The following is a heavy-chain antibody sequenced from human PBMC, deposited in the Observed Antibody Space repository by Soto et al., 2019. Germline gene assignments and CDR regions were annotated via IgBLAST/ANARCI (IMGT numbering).Heavy chain of an antibody. Sequence: QVQLQESGPGLVKPSETLSLTCAVSGDSISSYYCMWIRQPPGKGLESIGYLYYGRSANYNPSLKSRVTSSVDTSANQCSLTLSSMPAADTAVYYCALRSMAVVPEYWGQGTLVTVSS. D-gene: IGHD3-22*01. CDR2: LYYGRSA. J-gene: IGHJ4*02. V-gene: IGHV4-59*01. CDR3: ALRSMAVVPEY. CDR1: GDSISSYY.